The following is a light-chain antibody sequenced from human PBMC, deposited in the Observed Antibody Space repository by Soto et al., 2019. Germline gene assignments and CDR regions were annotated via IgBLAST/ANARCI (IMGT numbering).Light chain of an antibody. Sequence: EIVLTQSPDTLSLSPGERATLSCRASQSVSSSYLVWYQQKPGQAPRLLIYDTSSRATGIPDRFSGSGSGTDFTLTISRLEPEDFAVYYCQQYAGSPWTFGQGTKVDIK. CDR2: DTS. CDR1: QSVSSSY. J-gene: IGKJ1*01. V-gene: IGKV3-20*01. CDR3: QQYAGSPWT.